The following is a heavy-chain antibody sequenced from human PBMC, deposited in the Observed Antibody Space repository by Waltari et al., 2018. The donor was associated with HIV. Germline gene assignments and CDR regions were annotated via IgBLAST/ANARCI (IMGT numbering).Heavy chain of an antibody. CDR2: INHSGNT. CDR1: GVSLTDYY. J-gene: IGHJ2*01. CDR3: ARETGSYFESRFFDQ. Sequence: QVHLQQWGAGLLKPSETLSRTCAVYGVSLTDYYWSWIRQSPGMGLEWIGDINHSGNTNYNPSLESRVTISIDTSKNQFSMNLTSVTAADTAVYYCARETGSYFESRFFDQWDRGTLVTVFS. D-gene: IGHD3-22*01. V-gene: IGHV4-34*01.